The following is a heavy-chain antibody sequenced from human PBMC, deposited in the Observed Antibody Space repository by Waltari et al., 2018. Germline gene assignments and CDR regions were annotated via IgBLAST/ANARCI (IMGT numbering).Heavy chain of an antibody. Sequence: EVQLVQSGAEVKKPGATVKISCKASGYTFTDYYMHWVQQAPGKGLEWMGRVDPEEGETIYAEKFQGRVTITADTSTDTAYMELSSLRSEDTAVYYCATPPRRSGSYYNVDWYFDLWGRGTLVTVSS. D-gene: IGHD3-10*01. CDR1: GYTFTDYY. J-gene: IGHJ2*01. CDR3: ATPPRRSGSYYNVDWYFDL. V-gene: IGHV1-69-2*01. CDR2: VDPEEGET.